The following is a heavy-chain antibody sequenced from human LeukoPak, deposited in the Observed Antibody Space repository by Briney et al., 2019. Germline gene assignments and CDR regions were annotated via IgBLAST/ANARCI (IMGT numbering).Heavy chain of an antibody. CDR2: ISSSGSTI. V-gene: IGHV3-48*03. CDR1: GFTFSSYE. D-gene: IGHD6-13*01. Sequence: SGGSLRLSCAASGFTFSSYEMNWVRQAPGKGLEWVSYISSSGSTIYYADSVKGRFTISRDNAKNSLYLQMNSLRAEDTAVYYCARGSDSSSCFDYWGQGTLVTVSS. CDR3: ARGSDSSSCFDY. J-gene: IGHJ4*02.